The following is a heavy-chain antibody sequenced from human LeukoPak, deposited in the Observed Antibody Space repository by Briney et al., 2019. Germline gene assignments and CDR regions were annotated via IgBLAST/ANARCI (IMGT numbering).Heavy chain of an antibody. CDR1: GFTFSSYA. CDR2: ISGSDGST. J-gene: IGHJ4*02. D-gene: IGHD4-17*01. CDR3: AKDLYGDYVGDY. Sequence: GGSLRLSCAASGFTFSSYAMTWVRQAPGKGLEWVSTISGSDGSTYYADSVKGRFTISRDNSKNTLYLQMNSLRAEDTGVYYCAKDLYGDYVGDYWGQGTLVTVSS. V-gene: IGHV3-23*01.